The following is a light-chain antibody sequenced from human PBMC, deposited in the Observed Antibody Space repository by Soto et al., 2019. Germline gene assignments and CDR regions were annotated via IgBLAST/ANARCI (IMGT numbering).Light chain of an antibody. CDR2: GVS. CDR1: SSDVGGYNY. J-gene: IGLJ2*01. CDR3: CSYAGSDTFV. Sequence: QSVLTQPRSVSGSPGQSVTISCTGTSSDVGGYNYVSWYQQHPGKAPKLMIYGVSKRPSGVPDCFSGSKSGNTASLTISGLQAEDEVDYYCCSYAGSDTFVFGGGTKLTVL. V-gene: IGLV2-11*01.